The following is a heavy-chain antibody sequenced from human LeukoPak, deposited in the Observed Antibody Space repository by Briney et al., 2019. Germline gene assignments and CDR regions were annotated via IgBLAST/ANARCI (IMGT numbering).Heavy chain of an antibody. D-gene: IGHD4-11*01. Sequence: SETLSLTCAVSGDSISSDYYWGWIRQPPGEGLEWIGSIYRSGNTFYNPSLKSRLTISVDTSSNQFSLKLSSVTGADTAVYYCARQNSNYRVMFYFDYWGQGILVTVSS. V-gene: IGHV4-38-2*01. CDR3: ARQNSNYRVMFYFDY. CDR2: IYRSGNT. CDR1: GDSISSDYY. J-gene: IGHJ4*02.